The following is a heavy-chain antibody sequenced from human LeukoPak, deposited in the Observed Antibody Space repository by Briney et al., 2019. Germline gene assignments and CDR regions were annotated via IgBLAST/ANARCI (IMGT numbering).Heavy chain of an antibody. CDR2: IYSCGST. CDR3: ARKDGDY. CDR1: GTSISSFH. Sequence: SETLSLTCTVSGTSISSFHWTWIRQPAGKGLERIGLIYSCGSTIYNPSLKSRVAMSIDMTKNQLSLNLISVTAADTATYYCARKDGDYWGQGTLVTVSS. J-gene: IGHJ4*02. V-gene: IGHV4-4*07.